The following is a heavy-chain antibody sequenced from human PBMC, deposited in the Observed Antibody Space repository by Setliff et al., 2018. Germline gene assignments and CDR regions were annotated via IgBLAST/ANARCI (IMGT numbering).Heavy chain of an antibody. CDR3: VRGPPEYYYDSSGYTTLDY. J-gene: IGHJ4*02. V-gene: IGHV4-38-2*02. CDR1: GYSISSGYY. Sequence: SETLSLTCTVSGYSISSGYYWGWIRQPPGKGLEWIGSIYHSGSTYYNPSLKSRVTISVDTSKNQFSLKLSSVTAADTAVYYCVRGPPEYYYDSSGYTTLDYWGQGALVTVPQ. CDR2: IYHSGST. D-gene: IGHD3-22*01.